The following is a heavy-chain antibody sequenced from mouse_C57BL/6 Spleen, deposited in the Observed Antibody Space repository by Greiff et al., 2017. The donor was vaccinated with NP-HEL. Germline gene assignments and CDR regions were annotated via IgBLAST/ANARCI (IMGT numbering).Heavy chain of an antibody. D-gene: IGHD2-1*01. V-gene: IGHV3-6*01. CDR3: ARYLLN. J-gene: IGHJ2*01. Sequence: EVKLLESGPGLVKPSQSLSLTCSVTGYSITSGYYWNWIRQFPGNKLEWMGYISYDGSNNYNPTLKNRISITRDTSKNQFFLKLNSVTTEDTATYYCARYLLNWGQGTTLTVSS. CDR2: ISYDGSN. CDR1: GYSITSGYY.